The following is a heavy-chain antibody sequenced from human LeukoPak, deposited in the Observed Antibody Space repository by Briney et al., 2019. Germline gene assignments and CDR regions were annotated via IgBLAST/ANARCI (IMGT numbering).Heavy chain of an antibody. V-gene: IGHV4-38-2*01. CDR1: GYSISSGYY. Sequence: SETLSLTCAVSGYSISSGYYWGWIRPPPGKGLEWIGSIYHSGSTYYNPSLKSRVTISVDTSKNQFSLKLSSVTAADTAVYYCARLREYYYGSGSYYNYYYMDVWGKGTTVTVSS. CDR3: ARLREYYYGSGSYYNYYYMDV. CDR2: IYHSGST. J-gene: IGHJ6*03. D-gene: IGHD3-10*01.